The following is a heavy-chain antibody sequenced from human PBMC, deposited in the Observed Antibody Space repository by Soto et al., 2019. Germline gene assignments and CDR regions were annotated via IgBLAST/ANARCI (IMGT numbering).Heavy chain of an antibody. Sequence: GRSLRLSCAASGFTFSSYWMSWVRQAPGKGLEWVANIKQDGSEKYYVDSVKGRFTISRDNAKNSLYLQMNSLRAEDTAVYYCARVFRKEWLSFDYWGQGTLVTVSS. D-gene: IGHD3-3*01. CDR3: ARVFRKEWLSFDY. V-gene: IGHV3-7*05. J-gene: IGHJ4*02. CDR2: IKQDGSEK. CDR1: GFTFSSYW.